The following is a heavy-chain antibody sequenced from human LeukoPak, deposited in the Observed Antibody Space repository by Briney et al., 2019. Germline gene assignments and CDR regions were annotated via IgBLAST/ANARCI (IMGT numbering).Heavy chain of an antibody. V-gene: IGHV3-23*01. CDR1: GFTFSSYA. J-gene: IGHJ1*01. CDR2: ISGSGGST. D-gene: IGHD3-22*01. CDR3: AKGGTHYHSRSFQH. Sequence: GGSLRLSCAASGFTFSSYAMSWVRQAPGKGLEWVSAISGSGGSTYYADSVKGRFTISRDNSKNTLYLRMNSLRAEDTAVYYCAKGGTHYHSRSFQHWGQGTLVTVSS.